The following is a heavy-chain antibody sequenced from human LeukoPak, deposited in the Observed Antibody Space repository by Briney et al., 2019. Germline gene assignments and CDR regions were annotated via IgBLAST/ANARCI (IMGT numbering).Heavy chain of an antibody. CDR1: GGSISSGSYY. CDR3: ARGSRGGSYYKYYYYYYMDV. J-gene: IGHJ6*03. D-gene: IGHD1-26*01. Sequence: SQTLSLTCTVSGGSISSGSYYWSWIRQPPGKGLEWIGEINHSGSTNYNPSLKSRVTISVDTSKNQFSLKLSSVTAADTAVYYCARGSRGGSYYKYYYYYYMDVWGKGTTVTVSS. V-gene: IGHV4-39*07. CDR2: INHSGST.